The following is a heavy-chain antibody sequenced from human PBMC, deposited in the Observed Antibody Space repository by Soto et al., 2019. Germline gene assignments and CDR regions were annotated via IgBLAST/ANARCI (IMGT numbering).Heavy chain of an antibody. CDR2: IYHSGNT. Sequence: SETLSLTCAVSGVSITSPNRWSWLRRSPGKGLEWIGEIYHSGNTNYNPSLGTPVTISIDKSKNHFSLQLTSVAAADTAMYYCARVMGVASGGPLDFWGQGTLVTVSS. J-gene: IGHJ4*02. D-gene: IGHD2-15*01. CDR1: GVSITSPNR. CDR3: ARVMGVASGGPLDF. V-gene: IGHV4-4*02.